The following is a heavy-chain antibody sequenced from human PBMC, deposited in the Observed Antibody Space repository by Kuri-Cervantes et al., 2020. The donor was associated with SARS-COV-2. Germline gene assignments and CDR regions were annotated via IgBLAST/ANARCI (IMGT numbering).Heavy chain of an antibody. V-gene: IGHV3-23*01. CDR3: ARDSGDWDPDGFDI. Sequence: GGSLRLSCAASGFTFSSYGMSWVRQVPGKGLEWVSGISGSGGDTYYADSVKGRFTISRDNSKNTLFLQMNSLRAEDTAVYYCARDSGDWDPDGFDIWGQGTMVTVSS. J-gene: IGHJ3*02. D-gene: IGHD2-21*02. CDR2: ISGSGGDT. CDR1: GFTFSSYG.